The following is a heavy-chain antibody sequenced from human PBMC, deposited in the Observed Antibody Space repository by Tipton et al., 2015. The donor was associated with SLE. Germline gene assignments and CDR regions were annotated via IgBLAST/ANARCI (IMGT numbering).Heavy chain of an antibody. J-gene: IGHJ5*02. D-gene: IGHD1-26*01. Sequence: QLVQSGAEVKKPGESLKISCKGSGYSFTSYWIGWVRQMPGKGLGWMGIIYPGDSDTRYSPSFQGQVTISADKSISTAYLQWSSLKASDTAMYYCARHGLVGATSFHWFDPWGQGTLVTVSS. CDR2: IYPGDSDT. CDR1: GYSFTSYW. V-gene: IGHV5-51*01. CDR3: ARHGLVGATSFHWFDP.